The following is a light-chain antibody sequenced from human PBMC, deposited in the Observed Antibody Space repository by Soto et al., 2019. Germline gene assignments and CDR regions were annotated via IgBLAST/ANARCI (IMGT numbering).Light chain of an antibody. CDR2: QVT. CDR1: DSDIATFNY. Sequence: QSVLAQPASVSGSPGQSITISCTGSDSDIATFNYVSWYQQYPGKAPKLLIYQVTSRASGVSHRFSGSKSGNTAALTISGLQPEDEAEYYCNSYSSTSFYAFGTGTKVAVL. CDR3: NSYSSTSFYA. V-gene: IGLV2-14*01. J-gene: IGLJ1*01.